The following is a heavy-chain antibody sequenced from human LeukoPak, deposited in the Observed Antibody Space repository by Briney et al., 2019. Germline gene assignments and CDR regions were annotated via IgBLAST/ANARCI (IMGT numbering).Heavy chain of an antibody. Sequence: PGGSLRLSCAASGSTFTNYAMTWVRQAPGKGLEWVSGISGSGGSTYYADSVKGRFTISRDNSKSTLYLQMNSLRAEDTALYYCASRPIVGATQSPWGQGTTVTVSS. CDR1: GSTFTNYA. D-gene: IGHD1-26*01. J-gene: IGHJ6*02. CDR2: ISGSGGST. CDR3: ASRPIVGATQSP. V-gene: IGHV3-23*01.